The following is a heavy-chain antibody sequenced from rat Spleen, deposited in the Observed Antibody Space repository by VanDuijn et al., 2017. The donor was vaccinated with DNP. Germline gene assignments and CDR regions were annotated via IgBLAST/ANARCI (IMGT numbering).Heavy chain of an antibody. D-gene: IGHD3-1*01. CDR2: ISHNGGYT. V-gene: IGHV5-20*01. CDR3: ARGSTSIYWYFDF. Sequence: EVQLVESGGGLVRPGRSLKLSCAASGFAFSDYYMAWVRQAPAKGLEWVASISHNGGYTYYRDSVKGRFTISRDDAKSSLYLQMNSLKSEDTATYYCARGSTSIYWYFDFWGPGTMVTVSS. CDR1: GFAFSDYY. J-gene: IGHJ1*01.